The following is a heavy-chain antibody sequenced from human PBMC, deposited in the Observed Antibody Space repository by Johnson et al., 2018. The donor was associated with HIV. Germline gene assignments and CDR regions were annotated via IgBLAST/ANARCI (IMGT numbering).Heavy chain of an antibody. J-gene: IGHJ3*01. V-gene: IGHV3-66*03. CDR1: GFTVSSNY. D-gene: IGHD3-10*01. CDR2: IYSGGST. CDR3: AKTRMGGILDAFDL. Sequence: EVQLVESGGGLIQPGGSLRLSCAASGFTVSSNYMSWVRQAPGKGLEWVSVIYSGGSTYYADSVKGRFTISRDNSKNTLYLQMNSLTIEDTAVFYCAKTRMGGILDAFDLWGQGTMVIVS.